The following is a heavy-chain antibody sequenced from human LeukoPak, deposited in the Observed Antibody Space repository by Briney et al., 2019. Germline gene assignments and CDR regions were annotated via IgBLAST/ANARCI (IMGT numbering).Heavy chain of an antibody. V-gene: IGHV3-7*03. CDR2: IKKDGSDK. CDR3: ARDPYNWNGGGYGMDV. CDR1: GFTFTTYS. D-gene: IGHD1-1*01. J-gene: IGHJ6*04. Sequence: GGSLRLSCAASGFTFTTYSMSWVRQAPGKGLEWVANIKKDGSDKYYVDSVKGRFTISRDNAKNSLYLQMNTLRAEDTAVYYCARDPYNWNGGGYGMDVWGKGTTVTVYS.